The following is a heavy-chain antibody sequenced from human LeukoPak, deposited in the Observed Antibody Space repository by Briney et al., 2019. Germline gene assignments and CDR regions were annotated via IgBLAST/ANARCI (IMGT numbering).Heavy chain of an antibody. J-gene: IGHJ5*02. CDR1: GYTFTGCY. Sequence: ASVKVSSKASGYTFTGCYMHWVRQAPGQGLEWMGWINPNSGGTNYAQKFPGRVTMTRDTSISTAYMELSRLRSDYTAVYSCARRGAARSNNWFDPWGQGTLVTVSP. D-gene: IGHD6-6*01. CDR2: INPNSGGT. CDR3: ARRGAARSNNWFDP. V-gene: IGHV1-2*02.